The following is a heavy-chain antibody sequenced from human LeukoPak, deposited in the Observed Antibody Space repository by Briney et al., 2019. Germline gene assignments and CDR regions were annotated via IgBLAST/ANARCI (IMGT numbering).Heavy chain of an antibody. J-gene: IGHJ5*02. CDR2: LSMRGTT. V-gene: IGHV4-59*01. Sequence: PSETLSLTCTVSGASIRSSFWNWIRQPPGWGLEWIGYLSMRGTTNYNPSLKSRVTISADTSENQFSLKVSSVTAADTAVYYCTRNRGYYVNDHWGQGILVTVSS. CDR3: TRNRGYYVNDH. D-gene: IGHD1-26*01. CDR1: GASIRSSF.